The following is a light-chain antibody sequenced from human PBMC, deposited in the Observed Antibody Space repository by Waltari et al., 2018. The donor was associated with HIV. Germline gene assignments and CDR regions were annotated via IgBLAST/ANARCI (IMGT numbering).Light chain of an antibody. CDR3: QRYNSAPRT. CDR2: AAS. J-gene: IGKJ1*01. Sequence: IQLTQSPSSLSGSVGYTITITRRASQDISNYVAWYQQKPGKIPQLLIYAASTLQSGVPARFSGGGSGTEFNFTIRSLQPEDVGTYYCQRYNSAPRTFGQGSTV. CDR1: QDISNY. V-gene: IGKV1-27*01.